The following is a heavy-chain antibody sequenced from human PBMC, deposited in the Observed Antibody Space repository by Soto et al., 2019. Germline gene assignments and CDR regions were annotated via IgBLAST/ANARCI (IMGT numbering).Heavy chain of an antibody. CDR3: ATAPGYSSSWDAFDI. CDR2: FDPEDGET. D-gene: IGHD6-13*01. V-gene: IGHV1-24*01. CDR1: GYTLTELS. Sequence: GASVKVSCKVSGYTLTELSMHWVRQAPGKGLEWMGGFDPEDGETIYAQKFQGRVTMTEDTSTDTAYMELSSLRSEDTAVYYCATAPGYSSSWDAFDIWGQGTMVTVS. J-gene: IGHJ3*02.